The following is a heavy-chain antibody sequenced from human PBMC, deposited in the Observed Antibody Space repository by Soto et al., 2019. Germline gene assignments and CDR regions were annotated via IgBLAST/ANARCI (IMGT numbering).Heavy chain of an antibody. CDR3: AKVKARYFDWPCEYFDY. V-gene: IGHV3-30*18. CDR1: GFTFSSYG. CDR2: ISYDGSNK. J-gene: IGHJ4*02. Sequence: QVPLVESGGGVVQPGRSLRLSCAASGFTFSSYGMHWVRQAPGKGLEWVAVISYDGSNKYYADSVKGRFTISRDNSKNTLYLQMNSLRAEDTAVYYCAKVKARYFDWPCEYFDYWGQGTLVTVSS. D-gene: IGHD3-9*01.